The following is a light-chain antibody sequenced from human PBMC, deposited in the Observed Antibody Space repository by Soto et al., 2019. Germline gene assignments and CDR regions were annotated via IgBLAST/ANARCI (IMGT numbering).Light chain of an antibody. CDR3: QQYNNWPV. Sequence: EIVLRQSPGTLSRSRGERAPLSCRASQSVSNNYLAWYQQNPGQAPRLLIYGASNRATGIPDRFSGSGSGTEFTLTISSLQSEDFAVYYCQQYNNWPVFGPGTKVDI. CDR2: GAS. J-gene: IGKJ1*01. V-gene: IGKV3D-15*01. CDR1: QSVSNN.